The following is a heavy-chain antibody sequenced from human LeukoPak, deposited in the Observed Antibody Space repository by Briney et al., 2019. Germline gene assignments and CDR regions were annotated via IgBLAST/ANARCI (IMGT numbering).Heavy chain of an antibody. D-gene: IGHD3-22*01. CDR3: ARAPGDSSGRGFDY. CDR2: IWYDGSNK. V-gene: IGHV3-33*01. J-gene: IGHJ4*02. Sequence: GRSLRLSCAASGFTFSSYGMHWVRQAPGKGLEWVAVIWYDGSNKYYADSVKGRFTISRDNSKNTLYLQMNSLRAEDTAVYYCARAPGDSSGRGFDYWGQGTLVTVSS. CDR1: GFTFSSYG.